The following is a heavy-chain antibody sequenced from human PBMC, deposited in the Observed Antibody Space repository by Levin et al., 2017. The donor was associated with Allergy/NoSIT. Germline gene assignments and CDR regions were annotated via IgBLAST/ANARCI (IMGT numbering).Heavy chain of an antibody. CDR2: ISYDGSNK. V-gene: IGHV3-30*18. CDR1: GFTFSSYG. D-gene: IGHD5-18*01. Sequence: GESLKISCVASGFTFSSYGMHWVRQAPGKGLEWVAVISYDGSNKYHVDSVKGRFTISRDNSKNTLYLQMNSLRAEDTAVYYCAKDRFAGGYTYGYFDYWGQGTLVTVSS. CDR3: AKDRFAGGYTYGYFDY. J-gene: IGHJ4*02.